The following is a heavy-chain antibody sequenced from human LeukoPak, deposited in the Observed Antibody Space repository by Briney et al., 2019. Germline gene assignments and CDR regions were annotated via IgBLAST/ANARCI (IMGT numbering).Heavy chain of an antibody. CDR2: IYYSGST. J-gene: IGHJ5*02. V-gene: IGHV4-59*01. CDR1: GDSISSYY. D-gene: IGHD3-10*01. Sequence: SETLSLTCTVSGDSISSYYWSWIRQPPGKGLEWIGYIYYSGSTNYNPSLKSRVTISVDTSKNQFSLKLSSVTAADTAVYYCARNYYGSAPFDPWGQGTLVTVSS. CDR3: ARNYYGSAPFDP.